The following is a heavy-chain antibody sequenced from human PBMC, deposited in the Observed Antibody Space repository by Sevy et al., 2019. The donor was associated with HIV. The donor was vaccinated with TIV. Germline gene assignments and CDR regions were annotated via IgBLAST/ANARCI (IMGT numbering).Heavy chain of an antibody. D-gene: IGHD3-3*01. Sequence: GGSLRLSCTASGFNFGTYSMNWVRQAPGKGLEWLSSISDDSRYIYYSDSVKGRFTISRANAKNLLFLQMNNLRVEDTAIYYCARDFTIFGVVSGTDYWGQGNLVTVSS. CDR3: ARDFTIFGVVSGTDY. J-gene: IGHJ4*01. V-gene: IGHV3-21*04. CDR2: ISDDSRYI. CDR1: GFNFGTYS.